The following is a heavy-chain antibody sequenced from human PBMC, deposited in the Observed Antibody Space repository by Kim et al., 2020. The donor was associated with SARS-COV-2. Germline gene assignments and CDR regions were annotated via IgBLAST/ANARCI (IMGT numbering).Heavy chain of an antibody. CDR1: GYSFTSYW. V-gene: IGHV5-51*01. Sequence: GESLKISCKGSGYSFTSYWIGWVRQMPGKGLEWMGIIYPGDSDTRYSPSFQGQVTISADKSISTAYLQWSSLKASDTAMYYCARHKGAAPHRRYGMDVWGQGTTVTVSS. J-gene: IGHJ6*02. CDR3: ARHKGAAPHRRYGMDV. D-gene: IGHD3-16*01. CDR2: IYPGDSDT.